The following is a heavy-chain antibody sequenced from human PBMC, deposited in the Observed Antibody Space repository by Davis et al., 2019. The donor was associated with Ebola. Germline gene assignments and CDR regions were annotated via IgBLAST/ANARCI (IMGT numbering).Heavy chain of an antibody. J-gene: IGHJ4*02. D-gene: IGHD3/OR15-3a*01. CDR3: AKARSIWTPFDY. Sequence: GESLKISCAASGFIFNNYAMTWVRQAPGRGLEWVSTTSSGGITTYYADSVKGRFTISRDNSKNTLYLQMNSLRVDDTAVYYCAKARSIWTPFDYWGQGTLVTVSS. CDR2: TSSGGITT. V-gene: IGHV3-23*01. CDR1: GFIFNNYA.